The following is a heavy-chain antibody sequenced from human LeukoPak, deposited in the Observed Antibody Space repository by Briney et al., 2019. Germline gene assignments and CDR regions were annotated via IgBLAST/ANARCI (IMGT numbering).Heavy chain of an antibody. D-gene: IGHD5-12*01. Sequence: GGSLRLSCAASGFTFSSYSMNWVRQAPGEGLEWVSYISSSSSTIYYADSVKGRFTISRDNAKNSLYLQMNSLRAEDTAVYYCARDGKPDIVATIGYFDYWGQGTLVTVSS. CDR3: ARDGKPDIVATIGYFDY. CDR1: GFTFSSYS. J-gene: IGHJ4*02. CDR2: ISSSSSTI. V-gene: IGHV3-48*01.